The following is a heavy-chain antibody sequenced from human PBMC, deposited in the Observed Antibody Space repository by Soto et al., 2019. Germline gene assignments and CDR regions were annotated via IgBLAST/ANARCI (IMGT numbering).Heavy chain of an antibody. CDR2: IYYSGST. J-gene: IGHJ6*02. Sequence: SETLSLTCTVSGGSISSYYWSWIRQPPGKGLEWIGYIYYSGSTNYNPSLKSRVTISVDTSKNQFSLKLSSVTAADTAVYSRARAGDKEGYSSDGMDVWNQGTTVTGSS. D-gene: IGHD2-21*01. CDR3: ARAGDKEGYSSDGMDV. V-gene: IGHV4-59*01. CDR1: GGSISSYY.